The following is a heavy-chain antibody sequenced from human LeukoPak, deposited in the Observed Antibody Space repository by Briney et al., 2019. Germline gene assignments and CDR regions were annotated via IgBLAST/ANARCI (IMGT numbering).Heavy chain of an antibody. J-gene: IGHJ4*02. CDR1: GFTFDDYD. Sequence: PGGSLRLSCAASGFTFDDYDMSWVRQAPGKGLEWVSYISSSGSTIYYADSVKGRFTISRDNAKNSLYLQMNSLRAEDTAVYYCARACELQPDYWGQGALVTVSS. V-gene: IGHV3-48*03. D-gene: IGHD1-26*01. CDR3: ARACELQPDY. CDR2: ISSSGSTI.